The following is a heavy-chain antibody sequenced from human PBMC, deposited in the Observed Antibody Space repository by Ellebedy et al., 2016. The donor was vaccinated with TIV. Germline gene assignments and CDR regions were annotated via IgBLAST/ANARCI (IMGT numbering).Heavy chain of an antibody. CDR2: IWYDGSNK. D-gene: IGHD4-17*01. V-gene: IGHV3-33*08. CDR1: GFTFSNYA. J-gene: IGHJ4*02. CDR3: ARGDFYGDYGDY. Sequence: GESLKISCVASGFTFSNYAMSWVRQAPGKGLEWVAVIWYDGSNKYYADSVKGRFTISRDNSKNTLYLQMNSLRAEDTAVYYCARGDFYGDYGDYWGQGTLVTVSS.